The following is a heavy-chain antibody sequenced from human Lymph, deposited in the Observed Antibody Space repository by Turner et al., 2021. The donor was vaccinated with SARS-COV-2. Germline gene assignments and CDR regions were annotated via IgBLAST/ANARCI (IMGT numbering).Heavy chain of an antibody. J-gene: IGHJ4*02. V-gene: IGHV4-59*01. CDR2: IYYSGST. CDR1: GDSISNYY. CDR3: ARGFDY. Sequence: QVQLQESGPGLVKPSETLSLTCTVSGDSISNYYCSWIRQPPGKGLEWIGYIYYSGSTNYNPSLKGRVTISVDTSKNHFSLKLSSVTAADTAVYYCARGFDYWGQGTLVTVSS.